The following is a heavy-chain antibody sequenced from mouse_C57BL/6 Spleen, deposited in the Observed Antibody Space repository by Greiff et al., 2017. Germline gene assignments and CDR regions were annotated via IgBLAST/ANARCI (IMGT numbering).Heavy chain of an antibody. Sequence: QVQLQQSGAELVRPGTSVKVSCKASGYAFTNYLIAWVKQRPGQGLEWIGVINPGSGGTNYNEKFKGKATLTADKSSSTAYMQLSSLTSEDSAVYFCARWDYNAPVDYWGQGTTRTVSS. V-gene: IGHV1-54*01. CDR3: ARWDYNAPVDY. CDR2: INPGSGGT. J-gene: IGHJ2*01. D-gene: IGHD1-1*01. CDR1: GYAFTNYL.